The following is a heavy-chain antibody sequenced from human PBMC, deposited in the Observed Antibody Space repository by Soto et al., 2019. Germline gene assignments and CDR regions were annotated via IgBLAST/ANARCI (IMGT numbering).Heavy chain of an antibody. V-gene: IGHV4-34*01. Sequence: SETLSLTCAVYGGSFSAYYWSWIRQPPGKGLEWIGEINHSGSTNHNPSLKSRVTISVDTSKNQFFLKLSSVTAEDTAVYYCVGSSGWFDYWGQGTLVTVSS. CDR2: INHSGST. J-gene: IGHJ4*02. CDR1: GGSFSAYY. D-gene: IGHD6-19*01. CDR3: VGSSGWFDY.